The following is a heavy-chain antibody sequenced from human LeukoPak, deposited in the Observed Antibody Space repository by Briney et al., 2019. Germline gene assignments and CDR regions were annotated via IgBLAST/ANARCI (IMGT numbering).Heavy chain of an antibody. CDR3: AREIAAARGAFDI. J-gene: IGHJ3*02. D-gene: IGHD6-13*01. CDR1: GGSFSGYY. Sequence: SETLSLTCAVYGGSFSGYYWSWIRQPPGKGLEWMGEINHRGSTNYNPSLKSRVTISVDTSKNQFSLKLSSVTAADTAVYYCAREIAAARGAFDIWGQGTMVTVSS. V-gene: IGHV4-34*01. CDR2: INHRGST.